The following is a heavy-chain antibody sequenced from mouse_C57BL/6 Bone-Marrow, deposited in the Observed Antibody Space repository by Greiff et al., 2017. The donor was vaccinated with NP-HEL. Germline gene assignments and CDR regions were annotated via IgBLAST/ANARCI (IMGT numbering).Heavy chain of an antibody. Sequence: EVKLVESGGGLVKPGGSLKLSCAASGFTFSDYGMHWVRQAPEKGLEWVAYISSGSSTIYYADTVKGRFTISRDNANNTLFLQMTSLRSEDTAMYYGASADYSNYNAMDYWCQGTSVTVSA. J-gene: IGHJ4*01. CDR3: ASADYSNYNAMDY. CDR1: GFTFSDYG. D-gene: IGHD2-5*01. V-gene: IGHV5-17*01. CDR2: ISSGSSTI.